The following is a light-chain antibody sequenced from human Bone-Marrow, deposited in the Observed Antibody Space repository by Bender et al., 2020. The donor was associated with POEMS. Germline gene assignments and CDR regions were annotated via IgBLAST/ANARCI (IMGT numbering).Light chain of an antibody. CDR3: ATLNASLSGWE. Sequence: QSVPTQPPSASGTPGQSVIISCSGTDSNFGGNNVNWYQHLPGTAPRLVVYSNYQRPSGVPARFSGSKSGTSASLAISDIQSEDEAEYDFATLNASLSGWEFGGGTNLTVL. CDR2: SNY. J-gene: IGLJ3*02. V-gene: IGLV1-44*01. CDR1: DSNFGGNN.